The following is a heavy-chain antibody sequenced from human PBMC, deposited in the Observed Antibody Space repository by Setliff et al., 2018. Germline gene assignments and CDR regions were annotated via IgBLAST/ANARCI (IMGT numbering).Heavy chain of an antibody. CDR3: ARDVTGTYNGRLEY. J-gene: IGHJ4*02. Sequence: GASVKVSCKTSGDTFVSYYVHWVRQAPGQGLEWMGLIKPGIDTATYAQKFQGRVTMTRDTSVKIVFMELNGLRSDDTAVYYCARDVTGTYNGRLEYWGLGTLVTVSS. D-gene: IGHD1-1*01. CDR2: IKPGIDTA. V-gene: IGHV1-46*01. CDR1: GDTFVSYY.